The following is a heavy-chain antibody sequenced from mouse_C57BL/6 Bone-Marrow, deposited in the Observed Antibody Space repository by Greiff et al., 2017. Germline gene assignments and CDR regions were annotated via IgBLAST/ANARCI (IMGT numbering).Heavy chain of an antibody. D-gene: IGHD2-2*01. CDR3: ARGDYGFYAMDY. V-gene: IGHV5-17*01. J-gene: IGHJ4*01. CDR2: ISSCSSTI. CDR1: GFTFSDYG. Sequence: EVKLVESGGGLVKPGGSLKLSCAASGFTFSDYGMHWVRQAPEKGLEWVAYISSCSSTIYYADTVKGRFTISRDNAKNTLFLQMTSLRSEDTAMYYCARGDYGFYAMDYWGQGTSVTVSS.